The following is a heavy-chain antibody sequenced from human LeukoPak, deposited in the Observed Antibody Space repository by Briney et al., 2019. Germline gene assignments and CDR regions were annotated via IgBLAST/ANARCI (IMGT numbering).Heavy chain of an antibody. CDR2: IWYNGNNK. J-gene: IGHJ3*02. V-gene: IGHV3-33*01. D-gene: IGHD3-3*02. CDR3: ARDGLASIGLDM. CDR1: GFTLTGYG. Sequence: GRSLRLSCAASGFTLTGYGMHWLRQAPGKGLEWVAVIWYNGNNKYYADSVKGRFTVSRDTSKNTLYLQMNSLRGEDTAIYYCARDGLASIGLDMWGQGTEVTVSS.